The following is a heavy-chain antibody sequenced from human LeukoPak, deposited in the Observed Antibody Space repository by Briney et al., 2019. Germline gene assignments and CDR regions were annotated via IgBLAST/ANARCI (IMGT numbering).Heavy chain of an antibody. V-gene: IGHV3-53*01. Sequence: GGSLRLSGAASGFTVSSNYIWVRQAPRKGLEWVSVIYSGGSTYYADSVKGRFTISRDNSKNTLYLQMNSLRTEDTAVYYCARARLHHRSFDLKTSYYFDYWGQGTLVTVSS. CDR1: GFTVSSNY. CDR2: IYSGGST. J-gene: IGHJ4*02. D-gene: IGHD6-25*01. CDR3: ARARLHHRSFDLKTSYYFDY.